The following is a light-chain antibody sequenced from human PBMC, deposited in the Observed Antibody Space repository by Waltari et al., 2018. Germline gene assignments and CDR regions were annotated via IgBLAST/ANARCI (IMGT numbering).Light chain of an antibody. V-gene: IGLV3-21*02. CDR1: HIGSLH. J-gene: IGLJ1*01. CDR3: QFWDNSNDHPYV. CDR2: DDD. Sequence: YVVTQPPSVSVAPGQTARITCGADHIGSLHVHWFPQEPGQAPVMVVYDDDARPSGFPERFSGSNSGDTATLTISRVEAGDEADYYCQFWDNSNDHPYVFGTGTKVTVL.